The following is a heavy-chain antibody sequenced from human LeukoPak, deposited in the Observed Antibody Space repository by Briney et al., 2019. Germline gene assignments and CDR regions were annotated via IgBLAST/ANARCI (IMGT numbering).Heavy chain of an antibody. Sequence: ASVKVSCKASGYTFTGYHIHWVRQAPGQGLEWMGWINPNSGATKYAQKFQGGVNMTRDTSITTVYMELSRLTTDDTAVYYCARDNYYDSSAYYWGYFDYWGQGTLVTVSS. J-gene: IGHJ4*02. D-gene: IGHD3-22*01. CDR2: INPNSGAT. V-gene: IGHV1-2*02. CDR1: GYTFTGYH. CDR3: ARDNYYDSSAYYWGYFDY.